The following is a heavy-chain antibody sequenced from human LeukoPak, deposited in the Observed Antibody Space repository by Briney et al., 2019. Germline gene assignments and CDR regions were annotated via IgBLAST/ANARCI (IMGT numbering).Heavy chain of an antibody. V-gene: IGHV4-4*07. D-gene: IGHD2-15*01. CDR3: ARDWQYCSVGSCSYYFDS. CDR1: GGSISSYY. CDR2: IYTSGST. Sequence: PSETLSLTCTVSGGSISSYYGSWIRQPAGKGLEWSGRIYTSGSTNYNPSLNSRVTISVDKSKNYFSLKLSSVTAADTALYYCARDWQYCSVGSCSYYFDSWGRGALVTVSS. J-gene: IGHJ4*02.